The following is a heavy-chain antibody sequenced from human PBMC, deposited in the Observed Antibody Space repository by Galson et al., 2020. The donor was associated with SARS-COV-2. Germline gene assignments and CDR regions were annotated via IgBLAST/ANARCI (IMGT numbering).Heavy chain of an antibody. CDR2: IFYDGSDK. D-gene: IGHD6-19*01. V-gene: IGHV3-33*08. CDR3: ARDGQSSSGWSLGN. CDR1: RFTFSSYG. Sequence: GGSLRLSCAASRFTFSSYGMHWVRQAPGKGLEWVAQIFYDGSDKYYRDSVKGRFTISRDRSKNTVFLQMNNLRADDTAVYYCARDGQSSSGWSLGNWGQGTLVTVSS. J-gene: IGHJ4*02.